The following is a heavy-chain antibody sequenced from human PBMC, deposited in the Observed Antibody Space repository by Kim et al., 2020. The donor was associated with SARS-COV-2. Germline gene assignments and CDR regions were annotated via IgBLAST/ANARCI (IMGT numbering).Heavy chain of an antibody. CDR2: IYHTGST. V-gene: IGHV4-4*02. Sequence: SETLSLTCAVSGSSIGTSNWWTWVRQTPAKGLEWIGEIYHTGSTSHNPSLKSRVTISLDKSKNQFSLTLTSLTAADTAVYFCAGVALCCSGGTCSPYGMDVWGQGPAAPVS. J-gene: IGHJ6*02. CDR3: AGVALCCSGGTCSPYGMDV. CDR1: GSSIGTSNW. D-gene: IGHD2-15*01.